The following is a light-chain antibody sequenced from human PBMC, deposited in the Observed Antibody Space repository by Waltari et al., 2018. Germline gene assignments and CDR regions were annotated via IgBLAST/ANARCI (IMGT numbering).Light chain of an antibody. CDR3: LLYMGSGIWV. V-gene: IGLV8-61*01. CDR2: KFN. CDR1: SGPLSRIYY. Sequence: QTVVTQEPSLSVSTGGTVTLPCALTSGPLSRIYYATWYQQTPGQAPRTLIYKFNTRSSGVPDRFSGSTLGNKAALTITGAQADDESDYYCLLYMGSGIWVFGGGTKLTVI. J-gene: IGLJ3*02.